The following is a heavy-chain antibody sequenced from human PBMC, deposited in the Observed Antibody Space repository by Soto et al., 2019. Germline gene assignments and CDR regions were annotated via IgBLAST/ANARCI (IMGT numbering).Heavy chain of an antibody. Sequence: PSETLSLTCTVSGGSISSSSYYWGWIRQPPGKGLEWIGSIYYSGSTYYNPSLKSRVTISVDTSKNQFSLKLSSVTAADTAVYYCARRNWTDVGGNWFDPGGQGTLVTVSS. CDR2: IYYSGST. CDR3: ARRNWTDVGGNWFDP. V-gene: IGHV4-39*01. CDR1: GGSISSSSYY. D-gene: IGHD1-1*01. J-gene: IGHJ5*02.